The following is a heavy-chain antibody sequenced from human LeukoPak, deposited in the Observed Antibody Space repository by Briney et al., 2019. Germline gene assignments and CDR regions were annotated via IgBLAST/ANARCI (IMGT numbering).Heavy chain of an antibody. Sequence: GGSLRLSCAASGFTFSRLAMHWVRQAPGKGLEWVAVMSYDGSNKYYADSVKGRFTISRDNSKNTLYLQMNSLRAEDTAVYYCAKGYYDSGPWGQGTLVTVSS. CDR3: AKGYYDSGP. V-gene: IGHV3-30-3*01. CDR2: MSYDGSNK. D-gene: IGHD3-22*01. J-gene: IGHJ5*02. CDR1: GFTFSRLA.